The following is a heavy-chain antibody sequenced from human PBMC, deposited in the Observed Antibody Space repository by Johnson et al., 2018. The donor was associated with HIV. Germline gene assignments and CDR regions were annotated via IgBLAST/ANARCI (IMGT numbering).Heavy chain of an antibody. Sequence: QMLLVESGGGVVQPGRSLRLSCAASRITLSSYGMHWVRQAPGKGLEWVAVISYDGSNKYYADSVKGRFTVSRDNSKNTVYLQMNSLRAEDTAVYYCAKQYYGSGGSVHAFDIWGQGTMVTVSS. D-gene: IGHD3-10*01. V-gene: IGHV3-30*18. CDR3: AKQYYGSGGSVHAFDI. CDR2: ISYDGSNK. J-gene: IGHJ3*02. CDR1: RITLSSYG.